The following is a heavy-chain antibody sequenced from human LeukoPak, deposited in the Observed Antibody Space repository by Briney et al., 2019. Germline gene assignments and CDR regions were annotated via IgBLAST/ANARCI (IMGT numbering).Heavy chain of an antibody. D-gene: IGHD1-26*01. CDR2: INPNSGDT. CDR3: ARDPADGGANLNYYYYNMDV. Sequence: ASVKDSRKATGYTLTGYHIHWVRQAPGQGLEWMGWINPNSGDTNYAQNFQGRVTMTRDTSISTAYMELSRLRSDDTAVFYCARDPADGGANLNYYYYNMDVWGKGATVTFSS. CDR1: GYTLTGYH. V-gene: IGHV1-2*02. J-gene: IGHJ6*03.